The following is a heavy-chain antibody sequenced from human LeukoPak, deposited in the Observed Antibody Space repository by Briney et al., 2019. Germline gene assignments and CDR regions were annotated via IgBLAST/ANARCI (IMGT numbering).Heavy chain of an antibody. CDR2: ISAHNGNT. CDR3: ARVRSGSYWYYFDY. CDR1: SYTFTSYG. D-gene: IGHD1-26*01. Sequence: SVKLSCKASSYTFTSYGISWVRQAPGQALEWMGWISAHNGNTNYAQKLQRRVTMTTDTSTSTAYMELRTLRSDDTAVHYCARVRSGSYWYYFDYWGQGTLVTVSS. J-gene: IGHJ4*02. V-gene: IGHV1-18*01.